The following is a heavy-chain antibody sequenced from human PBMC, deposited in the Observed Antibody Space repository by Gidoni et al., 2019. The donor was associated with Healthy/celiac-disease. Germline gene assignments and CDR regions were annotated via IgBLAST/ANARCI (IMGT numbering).Heavy chain of an antibody. CDR1: GFTFSSYS. CDR2: ISSSSSYI. V-gene: IGHV3-21*01. CDR3: CSTGDALGNAFDI. J-gene: IGHJ3*02. D-gene: IGHD7-27*01. Sequence: EVQLVESGGGLVKPGGSLRLSCAASGFTFSSYSMNWVRQAPGKGLEWVSSISSSSSYIYYADSVKGRFTISRDNAKNSLYLQMNSLRAEDTAVYYCCSTGDALGNAFDIWGQGTMVTVSS.